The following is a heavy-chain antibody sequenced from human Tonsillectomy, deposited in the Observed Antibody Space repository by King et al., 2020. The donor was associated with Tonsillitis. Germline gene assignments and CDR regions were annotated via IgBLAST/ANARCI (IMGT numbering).Heavy chain of an antibody. CDR2: INHSGST. CDR3: ARGGDGAFDI. Sequence: VQLQQWGAGLLKPSETLSLTCAVYGGSFSGHYWSWIRQPPGKGLEWVGEINHSGSTNYNPSLKSRVTISVDTSKNQFSLKLTSVTAADTAVYYCARGGDGAFDIWGHGTMVTVSS. V-gene: IGHV4-34*01. CDR1: GGSFSGHY. D-gene: IGHD3-16*01. J-gene: IGHJ3*02.